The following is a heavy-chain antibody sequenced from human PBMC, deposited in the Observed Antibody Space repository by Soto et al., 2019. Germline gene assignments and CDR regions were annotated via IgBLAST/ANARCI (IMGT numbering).Heavy chain of an antibody. CDR1: GGSISRYY. CDR3: ARDPGSGSYYGWFVP. CDR2: IYYSGST. V-gene: IGHV4-59*01. J-gene: IGHJ5*02. Sequence: QVQLQESGPGLVKPSETLSLTCTVSGGSISRYYWNWIRQPPGKGLEWIGYIYYSGSTNYNPSLKSRVTISVDTSKNQFSLKLSSVTAADTAVYYCARDPGSGSYYGWFVPWGQGTLVTVSS. D-gene: IGHD3-10*01.